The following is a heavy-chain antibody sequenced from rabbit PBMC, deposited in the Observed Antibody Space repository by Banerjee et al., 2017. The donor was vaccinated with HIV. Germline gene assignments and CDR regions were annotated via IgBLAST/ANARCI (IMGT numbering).Heavy chain of an antibody. J-gene: IGHJ4*01. V-gene: IGHV1S47*01. D-gene: IGHD8-1*01. CDR2: IETASSTSTYT. CDR1: GFDFSSYY. Sequence: QEQLEESGGGLVKPEGSLTLTCKASGFDFSSYYMSWVRQAPGKGLEWIACIETASSTSTYTYYANWVNGRFTISRSTSLNTVTLQMTSLTAADTATYFCARDGGSSVYTQYYFNLWGPGTLVTVS. CDR3: ARDGGSSVYTQYYFNL.